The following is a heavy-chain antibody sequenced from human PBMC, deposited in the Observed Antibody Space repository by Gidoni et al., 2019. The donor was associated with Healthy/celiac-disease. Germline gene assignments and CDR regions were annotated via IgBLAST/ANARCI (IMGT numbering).Heavy chain of an antibody. J-gene: IGHJ4*02. V-gene: IGHV4-34*01. D-gene: IGHD3-3*01. CDR3: ARGPPPGVWLLYRYGYFDY. CDR1: GGSFSGYY. CDR2: INHSGST. Sequence: QVQLQQWGAGLLKPSETLSLTCAVYGGSFSGYYWSWIRQPPGKGLEWIGEINHSGSTNYNPSLKSRVTISVDTSKNQFSLKLSSVTAADTAVYYCARGPPPGVWLLYRYGYFDYWGQGTLVTVSS.